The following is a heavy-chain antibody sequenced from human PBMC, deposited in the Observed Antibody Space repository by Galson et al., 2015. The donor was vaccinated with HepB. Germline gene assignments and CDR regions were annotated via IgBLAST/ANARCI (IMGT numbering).Heavy chain of an antibody. V-gene: IGHV3-53*01. J-gene: IGHJ4*02. CDR2: IYSSGST. CDR3: ARDRYYDSGGYYYSDY. CDR1: GFTVSSNY. Sequence: SLRLSCAASGFTVSSNYMSWVRQAPGKGLEWVSVIYSSGSTYYADSVKGRFTISRDNSKNTMYLQMNSLRAEDTAVYHCARDRYYDSGGYYYSDYWGQGTLVTVSS. D-gene: IGHD3-22*01.